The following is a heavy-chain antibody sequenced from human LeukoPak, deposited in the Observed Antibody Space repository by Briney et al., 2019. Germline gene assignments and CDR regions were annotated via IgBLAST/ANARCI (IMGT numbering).Heavy chain of an antibody. CDR1: SGSISTSNYY. CDR2: IFYSGST. D-gene: IGHD3-10*01. CDR3: ARDGYYYGSGSYNGWFDP. J-gene: IGHJ5*02. V-gene: IGHV4-39*07. Sequence: PSETLSLTCTVSSGSISTSNYYWGWVRQPPGKALEWIGNIFYSGSTYYSPSLKSRVTISLDTSRNQFSLKLNSVTAADTAVYYCARDGYYYGSGSYNGWFDPWGQGTLVTVSS.